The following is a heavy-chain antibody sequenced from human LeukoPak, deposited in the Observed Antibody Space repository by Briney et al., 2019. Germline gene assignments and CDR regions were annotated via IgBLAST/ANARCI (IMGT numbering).Heavy chain of an antibody. CDR3: AKDSDYGDPWYCDS. Sequence: GGSLRLSCAASGFTFDIYAMNWVRQAPGKGLEWVSSISGSGGDTYYADSVKGRFTISRDSSKNTLYLQMNRLRAEDTAVYYCAKDSDYGDPWYCDSWGQGTLVTVSS. CDR2: ISGSGGDT. D-gene: IGHD4-17*01. J-gene: IGHJ4*02. CDR1: GFTFDIYA. V-gene: IGHV3-23*01.